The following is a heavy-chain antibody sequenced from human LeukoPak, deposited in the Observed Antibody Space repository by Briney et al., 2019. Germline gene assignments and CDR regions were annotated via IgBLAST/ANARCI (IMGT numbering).Heavy chain of an antibody. V-gene: IGHV4-31*03. CDR3: ARGPLADLWYYYGSGSPKGFDY. Sequence: PSETLSLTCTVSGGSISSGGYYWSWIRQHPGKGLEWIGYIYYSGSTYYNPSLKSRVTISVDTSKNQFSLKLSSVTAADTAVYYCARGPLADLWYYYGSGSPKGFDYWGQGTLVTVSS. D-gene: IGHD3-10*01. J-gene: IGHJ4*02. CDR1: GGSISSGGYY. CDR2: IYYSGST.